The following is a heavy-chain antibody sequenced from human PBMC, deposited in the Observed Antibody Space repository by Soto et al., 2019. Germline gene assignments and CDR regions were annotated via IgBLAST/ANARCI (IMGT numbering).Heavy chain of an antibody. CDR3: AKGELLLMIVPDY. Sequence: HPGGSLRLSCAASGFTFSSYAMSWVRQAPGKGLEWVSAISGSGGSTYYADSVKGRFTISRDNSKNTLYLQMNSLRAEDTAVYYCAKGELLLMIVPDYWGQGTLVTVSS. CDR2: ISGSGGST. D-gene: IGHD3-22*01. V-gene: IGHV3-23*01. CDR1: GFTFSSYA. J-gene: IGHJ4*02.